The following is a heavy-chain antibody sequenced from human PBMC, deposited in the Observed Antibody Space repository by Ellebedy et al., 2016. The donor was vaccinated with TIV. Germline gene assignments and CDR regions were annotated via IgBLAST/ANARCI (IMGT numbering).Heavy chain of an antibody. J-gene: IGHJ4*02. D-gene: IGHD6-13*01. V-gene: IGHV3-11*01. CDR1: GFTFSGYY. CDR2: ISYSGDLM. CDR3: ARLGVIAAAGASDY. Sequence: GESLKISCAASGFTFSGYYMSWFRQAPGKGPEWVSYISYSGDLMYYADSVKGRFTTSRDNAGNSLYLQMNSLRAEDTAVYYCARLGVIAAAGASDYWGQGTLVIVS.